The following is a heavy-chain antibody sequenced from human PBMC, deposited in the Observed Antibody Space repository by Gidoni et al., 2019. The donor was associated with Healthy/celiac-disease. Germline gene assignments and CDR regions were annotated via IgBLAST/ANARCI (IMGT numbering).Heavy chain of an antibody. CDR2: IDWDDDK. Sequence: QVTLRESGPALVKPTQTLTLTCTFSGFSLSTSGMCVSWIRQPPGKALEWLALIDWDDDKYYSTSLKTRLTISKDTSKNQVVLTMTNMDPVDTATYYCARMPYAGYSTDGSGPKVDYYYYGMDVWGQGTTVTVSS. V-gene: IGHV2-70*01. J-gene: IGHJ6*02. CDR3: ARMPYAGYSTDGSGPKVDYYYYGMDV. CDR1: GFSLSTSGMC. D-gene: IGHD6-13*01.